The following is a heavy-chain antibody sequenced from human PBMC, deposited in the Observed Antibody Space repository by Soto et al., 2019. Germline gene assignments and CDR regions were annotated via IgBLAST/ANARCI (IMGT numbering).Heavy chain of an antibody. D-gene: IGHD2-21*02. J-gene: IGHJ3*02. CDR1: GFIFSSYA. V-gene: IGHV3-23*01. Sequence: GGSLRLSCAASGFIFSSYAMSWVRQGTGKGLEWVSGISGSDGSTYYADSVEGRFTISRDSSKNTLYLQMNSLRAEDTAVYYCAKGRVTVTNTDAFEIWGQGTMVIVSS. CDR3: AKGRVTVTNTDAFEI. CDR2: ISGSDGST.